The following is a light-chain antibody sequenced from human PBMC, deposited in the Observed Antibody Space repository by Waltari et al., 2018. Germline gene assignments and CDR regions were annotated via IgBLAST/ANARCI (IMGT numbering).Light chain of an antibody. CDR2: DVD. CDR1: TGDIGSYNY. CDR3: SSYTSGASVDV. V-gene: IGLV2-14*01. Sequence: QSALTQPASVSGSPGQPITITCTGTTGDIGSYNYVSWYQQYPGEAPKLIVYDVDNRPSVISDRFSGSKSGNTASLTISGLQTEDEADYYCSSYTSGASVDVFGTGTRVTVL. J-gene: IGLJ1*01.